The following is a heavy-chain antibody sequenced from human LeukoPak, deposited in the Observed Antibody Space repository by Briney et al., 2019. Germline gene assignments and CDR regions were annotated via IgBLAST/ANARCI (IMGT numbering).Heavy chain of an antibody. CDR2: IWYDGSNK. Sequence: PVRSLTLSCAASGLTFAGHAMHWVRQAPGNGQERVAAIWYDGSNKYYADFVQGRFTISRDTSKNTLYLQMNSLRAEDTAVYYCARCTNPMAYYMDVWGKGTTVIVS. CDR3: ARCTNPMAYYMDV. J-gene: IGHJ6*03. D-gene: IGHD2-8*01. CDR1: GLTFAGHA. V-gene: IGHV3-33*01.